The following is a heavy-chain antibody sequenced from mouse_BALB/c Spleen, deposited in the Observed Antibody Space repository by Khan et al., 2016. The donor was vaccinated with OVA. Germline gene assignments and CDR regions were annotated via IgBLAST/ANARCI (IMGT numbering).Heavy chain of an antibody. Sequence: QVQLKQSGPGLVAPSQSLSISCTAYGYSLTSYGVHWVRQPPGKGLEWLGLIWAGASTHSYCALISRLIISIFNSNTLVFLIMNSLQTDDTALYCCARSKYHAKYWGQGTTLTVSS. CDR3: ARSKYHAKY. CDR1: GYSLTSYG. J-gene: IGHJ2*01. V-gene: IGHV2-9*02. CDR2: IWAGAST.